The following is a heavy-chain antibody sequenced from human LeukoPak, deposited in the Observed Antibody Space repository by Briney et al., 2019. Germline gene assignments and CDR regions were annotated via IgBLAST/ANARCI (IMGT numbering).Heavy chain of an antibody. Sequence: GGSLRLFCAASGFTFTTYWMHWIRQAPGKGLEWVANMKHDGSEKYYVDSVKGRFTISRDNAKNSLFLQMNSLRVEDTAVYYCVLGSGWHDSYWGQGTLVTVSS. CDR3: VLGSGWHDSY. V-gene: IGHV3-7*03. CDR2: MKHDGSEK. D-gene: IGHD6-19*01. J-gene: IGHJ4*02. CDR1: GFTFTTYW.